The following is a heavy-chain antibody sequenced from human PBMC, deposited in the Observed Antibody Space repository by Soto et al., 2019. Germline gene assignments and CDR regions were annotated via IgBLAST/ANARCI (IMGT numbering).Heavy chain of an antibody. J-gene: IGHJ5*02. CDR3: TTGQFAADLWFDP. V-gene: IGHV3-15*07. Sequence: EVHLVQSGGGLVKPGGSLRLSCEASGLTLSTAWTNWVRQAPGKGLEWVGHIKSKTDGATTDFAAPVKGRFTISRDDTKNTLYPQTNGLQTEDTAVYYCTTGQFAADLWFDPWGQGTLVTVSS. CDR1: GLTLSTAW. D-gene: IGHD6-13*01. CDR2: IKSKTDGATT.